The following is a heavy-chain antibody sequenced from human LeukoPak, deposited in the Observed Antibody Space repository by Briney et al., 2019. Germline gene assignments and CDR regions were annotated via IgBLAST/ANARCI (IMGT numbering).Heavy chain of an antibody. Sequence: GESLKISCRSSGHDFTSYWIAWVRQLPGKGLEWMGIIHPSDSETQYGPSFQGQVTISADSSISTAYLQRSRLKASDTAMYYCARRGYSGYSPLDYWGQGTLVTVSS. V-gene: IGHV5-51*01. CDR2: IHPSDSET. CDR3: ARRGYSGYSPLDY. D-gene: IGHD5-12*01. J-gene: IGHJ4*02. CDR1: GHDFTSYW.